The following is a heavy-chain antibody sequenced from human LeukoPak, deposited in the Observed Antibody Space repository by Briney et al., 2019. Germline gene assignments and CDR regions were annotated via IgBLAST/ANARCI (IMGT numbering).Heavy chain of an antibody. V-gene: IGHV5-51*01. CDR2: IYPGDSDT. CDR1: GYIFTKYW. J-gene: IGHJ6*02. Sequence: GESLKISCKGSGYIFTKYWIGWVRQMPGKGLEWMGIIYPGDSDTRYSPSFQGQVTISADKSISTAYLQWSSLRASDTAMYYCAKQRGRAIDKDYAMDVWGQGTTVTVSS. CDR3: AKQRGRAIDKDYAMDV. D-gene: IGHD2-15*01.